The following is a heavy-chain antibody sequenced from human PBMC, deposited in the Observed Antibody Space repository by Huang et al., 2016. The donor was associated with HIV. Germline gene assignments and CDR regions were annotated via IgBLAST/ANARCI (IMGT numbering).Heavy chain of an antibody. V-gene: IGHV1-69*13. CDR1: GGDFNNA. D-gene: IGHD3-3*01. CDR2: IIPIFGKP. J-gene: IGHJ4*02. CDR3: ARGAPDLDSHLDH. Sequence: QVQLVQSGAEVKKPGSSVKVSCKVSGGDFNNAISWVGQAPGQGLEGMGGIIPIFGKPNYARKCQGRVTITAEESTSIAYMELSSLRSEDTAVYYCARGAPDLDSHLDHWGQGTLVTVSS.